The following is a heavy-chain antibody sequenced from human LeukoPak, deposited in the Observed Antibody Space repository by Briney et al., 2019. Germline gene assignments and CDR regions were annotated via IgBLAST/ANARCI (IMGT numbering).Heavy chain of an antibody. Sequence: EASVKVSCKASGYTFTGYYMHWVRQAPGQGLEWMGWINPNSGGTNYAQKFQGRVTMTRDTSITTAYMELSRLSSEDTAVYYCAAVGSGSYYQYYFDYWGQGTLVTVSS. CDR3: AAVGSGSYYQYYFDY. V-gene: IGHV1-2*02. D-gene: IGHD3-10*01. CDR2: INPNSGGT. CDR1: GYTFTGYY. J-gene: IGHJ4*02.